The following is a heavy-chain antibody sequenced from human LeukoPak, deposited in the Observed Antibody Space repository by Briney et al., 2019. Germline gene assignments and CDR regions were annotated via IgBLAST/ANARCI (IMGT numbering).Heavy chain of an antibody. J-gene: IGHJ4*02. Sequence: ASLKVSCKTSGYTFTTYGISWLRQAPGQGLEWMGWISAHKGDTEYAQKFQGRVTMTRDTSTSTAYMELQSLASDDTAVYYCARADIIVVAGATPVGSGFEYWGQGALITVS. D-gene: IGHD2-15*01. V-gene: IGHV1-18*01. CDR1: GYTFTTYG. CDR3: ARADIIVVAGATPVGSGFEY. CDR2: ISAHKGDT.